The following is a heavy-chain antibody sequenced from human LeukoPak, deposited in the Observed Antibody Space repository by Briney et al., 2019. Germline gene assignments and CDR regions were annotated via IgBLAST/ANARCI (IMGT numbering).Heavy chain of an antibody. Sequence: PSETLSLTCAVYGGSFSGYYWSWIRQPPGMGLEWIGEINHSGSTNYNPSLKSRVTISVDTSKNQFSLKLSSVTAADTAVYYCARAEVAFDIWGQGTIVTVSS. J-gene: IGHJ3*02. CDR2: INHSGST. V-gene: IGHV4-34*01. CDR3: ARAEVAFDI. CDR1: GGSFSGYY.